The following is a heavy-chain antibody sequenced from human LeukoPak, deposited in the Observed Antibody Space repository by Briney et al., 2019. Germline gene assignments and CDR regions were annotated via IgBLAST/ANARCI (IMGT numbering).Heavy chain of an antibody. CDR1: GYTLTELS. CDR2: IDPDDGET. D-gene: IGHD1-26*01. J-gene: IGHJ4*02. V-gene: IGHV1-24*01. CDR3: AAVSGSYTLLDC. Sequence: GASVKVSCKVSGYTLTELSMHWVRQASGKELEWMGGIDPDDGETIYAPKFQGRVTMTEDTSTDTAYLELSGLRSDDTAVYYCAAVSGSYTLLDCWGQGTPVTVSS.